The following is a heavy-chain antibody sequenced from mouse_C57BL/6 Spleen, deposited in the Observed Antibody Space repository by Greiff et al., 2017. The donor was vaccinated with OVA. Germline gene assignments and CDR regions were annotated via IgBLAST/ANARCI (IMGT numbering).Heavy chain of an antibody. CDR1: GYTFTDYN. CDR2: INPNNGGT. CDR3: ARGGRDYFDY. D-gene: IGHD3-3*01. J-gene: IGHJ2*01. Sequence: EVKLQESGPELVKPGASVKMSCKASGYTFTDYNMHWVKQSHGKSLEWIGYINPNNGGTSYNQKFKGKATLTVNKSSSTAYMELRSLTSEDSAVYYCARGGRDYFDYWGQGTTLTVSS. V-gene: IGHV1-22*01.